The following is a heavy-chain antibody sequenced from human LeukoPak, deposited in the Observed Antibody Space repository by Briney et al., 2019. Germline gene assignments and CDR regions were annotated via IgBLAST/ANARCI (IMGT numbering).Heavy chain of an antibody. V-gene: IGHV1-2*06. CDR2: INPNSGDT. CDR1: GYTFTAYY. CDR3: AREGHWELNT. Sequence: GASVKVSCKASGYTFTAYYVHWVRQSPGQGLEWLARINPNSGDTNPALKFQGRVTLTRDTSINTVHMELTRLRSDDTAVYYCAREGHWELNTWGQGTLVTVSS. J-gene: IGHJ5*02. D-gene: IGHD1-7*01.